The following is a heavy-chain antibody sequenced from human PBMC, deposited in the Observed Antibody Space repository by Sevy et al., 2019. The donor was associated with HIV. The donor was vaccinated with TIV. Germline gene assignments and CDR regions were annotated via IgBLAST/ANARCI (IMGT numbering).Heavy chain of an antibody. J-gene: IGHJ4*02. Sequence: GGSLRLSCAASGFTFSSYAMSWVRQAPGKGLEWVSAISGSGGSTYYADSVKGRFTISRDNSKNTLYLQMNSLRADDAVVYYCEKDKRLGAAAGLGVGGGELNFDYWGQGTLVTVSS. CDR1: GFTFSSYA. CDR3: EKDKRLGAAAGLGVGGGELNFDY. D-gene: IGHD6-13*01. V-gene: IGHV3-23*01. CDR2: ISGSGGST.